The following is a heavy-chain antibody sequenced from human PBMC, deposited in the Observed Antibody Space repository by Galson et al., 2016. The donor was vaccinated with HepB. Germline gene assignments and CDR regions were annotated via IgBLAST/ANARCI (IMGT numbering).Heavy chain of an antibody. J-gene: IGHJ6*02. V-gene: IGHV5-51*01. Sequence: QSGAEVKKPGESLKISCKGSEYSFPNYWIGWVRQMPGKGLEWMGILYPGDADTRYSPSFPGQLTISADKSIRTAYLQWSSLKVSDTAMYYCARLGGGRIASRRRYSYYGMDVWGQGTTVTVSS. D-gene: IGHD6-6*01. CDR2: LYPGDADT. CDR1: EYSFPNYW. CDR3: ARLGGGRIASRRRYSYYGMDV.